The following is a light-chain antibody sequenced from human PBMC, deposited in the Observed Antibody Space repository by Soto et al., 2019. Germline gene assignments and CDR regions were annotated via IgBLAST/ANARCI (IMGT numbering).Light chain of an antibody. CDR1: SSNVGGHNY. CDR3: SSFTSSNTWL. J-gene: IGLJ3*02. V-gene: IGLV2-14*01. CDR2: EVT. Sequence: QSVLTQPASVSGSPGQSITISCTGTSSNVGGHNYVSWYQQYPGKAPKLMIFEVTNRPSGVSDRFSGSKSGNTASLTISGLQAEDEADYYCSSFTSSNTWLFGGGTKLTVL.